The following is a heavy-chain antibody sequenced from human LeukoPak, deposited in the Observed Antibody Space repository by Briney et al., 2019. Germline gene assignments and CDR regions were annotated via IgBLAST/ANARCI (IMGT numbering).Heavy chain of an antibody. CDR3: TRQTTVNAFDI. D-gene: IGHD4-17*01. J-gene: IGHJ3*02. V-gene: IGHV3-49*04. Sequence: GGSLRLSCTAYGFTFGDYAMSWVRQAPGKGLEWVGFIRSKAYGGTTEYAASVKGEFTISRDDSKSIAYLQMNSLKTEDTAVYHCTRQTTVNAFDIWGQGTMVTVSS. CDR2: IRSKAYGGTT. CDR1: GFTFGDYA.